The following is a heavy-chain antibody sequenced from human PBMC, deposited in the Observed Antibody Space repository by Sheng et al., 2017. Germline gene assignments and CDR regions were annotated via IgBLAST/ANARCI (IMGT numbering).Heavy chain of an antibody. CDR1: GASISSGSFY. Sequence: QVQLQESGPGLVKPSQTLSLTCTVSGASISSGSFYWSWIRQPAGKGLEWIGRMFTSGSTNYNTSLKSRVTISVDTSKNQFSLKLTSVTAADTAVYYCARGPGDGYNWHYFDYWGQGTLVTGLL. CDR3: ARGPGDGYNWHYFDY. CDR2: MFTSGST. V-gene: IGHV4-61*02. J-gene: IGHJ4*02. D-gene: IGHD5-12*01.